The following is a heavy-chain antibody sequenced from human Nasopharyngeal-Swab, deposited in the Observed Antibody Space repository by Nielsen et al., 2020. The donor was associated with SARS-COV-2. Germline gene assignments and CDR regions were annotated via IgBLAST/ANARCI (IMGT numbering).Heavy chain of an antibody. Sequence: WIRQPPGQALEWLAHIFSNDEKSYSTSLKSRLTITKDTSKNQVVLTMTNMDPVDTATYYCAHIRSYCTNGVCYGGYFDYWGQGTLVTVSS. J-gene: IGHJ4*02. V-gene: IGHV2-26*01. CDR3: AHIRSYCTNGVCYGGYFDY. CDR2: IFSNDEK. D-gene: IGHD2-8*01.